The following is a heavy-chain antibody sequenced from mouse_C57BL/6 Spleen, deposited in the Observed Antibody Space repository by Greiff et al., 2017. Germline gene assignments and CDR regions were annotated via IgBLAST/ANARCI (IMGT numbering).Heavy chain of an antibody. J-gene: IGHJ1*03. D-gene: IGHD1-1*01. CDR1: GYTFTSYD. CDR3: ARNPYGRKDWYFDV. V-gene: IGHV1-85*01. Sequence: QVQLQESGPELVKPGASVKLSCKASGYTFTSYDINWVKQRPGQGLEWIGWIYPRDGSTKYNEKFKGQATLTVDTSSSTAYMELHSLTSEDSAVYYCARNPYGRKDWYFDVWGTGTTVTVSS. CDR2: IYPRDGST.